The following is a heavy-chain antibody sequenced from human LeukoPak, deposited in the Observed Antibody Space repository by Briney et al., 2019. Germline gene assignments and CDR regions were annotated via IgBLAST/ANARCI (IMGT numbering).Heavy chain of an antibody. CDR3: ASTATFQASVYYYGMDV. J-gene: IGHJ6*02. CDR1: GYTFTSYY. V-gene: IGHV1-46*01. D-gene: IGHD5-18*01. Sequence: ASVTVSCKASGYTFTSYYMHWVRQAPGQGLEWMGIINPSGGSTSYAQKFQGRVTMTRDTSTSTVYMELSSLRSEDTAVYYCASTATFQASVYYYGMDVWGQGTTVTVSS. CDR2: INPSGGST.